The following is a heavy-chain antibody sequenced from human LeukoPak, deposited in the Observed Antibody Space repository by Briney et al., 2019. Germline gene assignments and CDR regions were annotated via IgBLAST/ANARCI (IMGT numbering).Heavy chain of an antibody. V-gene: IGHV3-33*08. Sequence: GGSLGLSCAASGFTFSSYAMSWVRQAPGKGLEWVALIWYDGSNKYYADSVQGRFIIYRDNSKNTLYLQMNSLRAEDTAVYYCAREMGLNIVATFGYWGQGTLVTVSS. D-gene: IGHD5-12*01. CDR3: AREMGLNIVATFGY. CDR1: GFTFSSYA. J-gene: IGHJ4*02. CDR2: IWYDGSNK.